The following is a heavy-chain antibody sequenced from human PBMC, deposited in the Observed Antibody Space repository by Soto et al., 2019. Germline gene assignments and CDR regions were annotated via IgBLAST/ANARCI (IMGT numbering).Heavy chain of an antibody. CDR1: GFTFSTYA. CDR2: ISYDGSNK. CDR3: ARDRRLGYYYYYYGMDV. V-gene: IGHV3-30-3*01. D-gene: IGHD5-12*01. Sequence: GGSLRLACAASGFTFSTYAMHWVRQAPGKGLEWVAVISYDGSNKYYADSVKGRFTISRDNSKNTLYLQMNSLRAEDTAVYYSARDRRLGYYYYYYGMDVWGQGTTVTVSS. J-gene: IGHJ6*02.